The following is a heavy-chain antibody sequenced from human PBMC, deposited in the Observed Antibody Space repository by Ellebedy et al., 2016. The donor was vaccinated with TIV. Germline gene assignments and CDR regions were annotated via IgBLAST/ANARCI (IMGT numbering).Heavy chain of an antibody. CDR1: AGSVSSSSYD. CDR3: ARQGFWSGSGTEHFQH. J-gene: IGHJ1*01. CDR2: IYFRGNT. Sequence: SETLSLXCSVSAGSVSSSSYDWGWIRQPPGQGLEWSGRIYFRGNTYYNLSLKSRVSISVDTSKKQFSLRLNAVTAADTAVYYCARQGFWSGSGTEHFQHWGQGSLVIVSS. V-gene: IGHV4-39*01. D-gene: IGHD3-3*01.